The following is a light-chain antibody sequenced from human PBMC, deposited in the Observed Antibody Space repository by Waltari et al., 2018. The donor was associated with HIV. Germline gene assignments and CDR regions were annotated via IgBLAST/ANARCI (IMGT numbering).Light chain of an antibody. J-gene: IGLJ1*01. Sequence: QSALTQPPSASGSPGQSVTISCSGTSSDVGGYDYVSWYQQHPGKAPKLMIYEVSKRPSGVPDRFSGSKSGNTASLTVSGLQAEDEADYHCSSHAGSNNYVFGTGTKVTVL. CDR2: EVS. CDR3: SSHAGSNNYV. CDR1: SSDVGGYDY. V-gene: IGLV2-8*01.